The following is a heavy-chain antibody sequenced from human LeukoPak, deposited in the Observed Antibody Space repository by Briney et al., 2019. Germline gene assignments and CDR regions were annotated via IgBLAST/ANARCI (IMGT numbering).Heavy chain of an antibody. Sequence: SETLSLTCAVSGGSISSSNWWSWVRQPPGKGLEWIGRNSHTGTTDYKTSLKGRVTISVDKSKNQFSLQLSSVTAADTAVYYCASQEMTTVSDFDYWGQGTLVTVSS. J-gene: IGHJ4*02. V-gene: IGHV4-4*02. CDR1: GGSISSSNW. D-gene: IGHD4-17*01. CDR3: ASQEMTTVSDFDY. CDR2: NSHTGTT.